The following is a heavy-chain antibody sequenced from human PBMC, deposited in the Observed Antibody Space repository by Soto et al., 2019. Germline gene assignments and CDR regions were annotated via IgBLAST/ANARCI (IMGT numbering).Heavy chain of an antibody. CDR1: GGSFSGYY. Sequence: XASLSLACAVYGGSFSGYYWSWIRQPPGKGLEWIGEINHSVSTNYNPSLKSRVTISVDTSKNQFSLKLSSVTAADTAVYYCARGAYLRSGYFDYWGQGTQVTVSS. J-gene: IGHJ4*02. V-gene: IGHV4-34*01. CDR3: ARGAYLRSGYFDY. CDR2: INHSVST. D-gene: IGHD2-21*01.